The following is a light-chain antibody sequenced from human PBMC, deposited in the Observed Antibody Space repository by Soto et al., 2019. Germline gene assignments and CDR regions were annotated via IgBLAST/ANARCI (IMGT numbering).Light chain of an antibody. V-gene: IGLV2-11*01. Sequence: QSALTQPRPVSWSPGQSVTISCTGTSSDVGGYNYVSWYQQHPGKAPKVMIYDVSKRPSGGPDRFSGSKSGNTASLTISGLQAEDEADYYCCSYVGTNTSYVFGTGTKVTVL. CDR3: CSYVGTNTSYV. J-gene: IGLJ1*01. CDR2: DVS. CDR1: SSDVGGYNY.